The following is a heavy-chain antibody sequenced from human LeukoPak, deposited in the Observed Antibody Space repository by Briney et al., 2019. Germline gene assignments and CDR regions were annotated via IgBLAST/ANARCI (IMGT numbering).Heavy chain of an antibody. V-gene: IGHV1-2*02. CDR1: GYTFTGYY. J-gene: IGHJ4*02. D-gene: IGHD3-10*01. CDR2: INPNSGGT. CDR3: TTDRGFGELLSPLDY. Sequence: GASVKVSCKASGYTFTGYYMHWVRQAPGQGLEWMGWINPNSGGTNYAQKFQGRVTMTRDTSISTAYMELSRLRSDDTAVYYCTTDRGFGELLSPLDYWGQGTLVTVSS.